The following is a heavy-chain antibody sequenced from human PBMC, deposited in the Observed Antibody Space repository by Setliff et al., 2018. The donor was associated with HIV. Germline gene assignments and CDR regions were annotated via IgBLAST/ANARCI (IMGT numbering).Heavy chain of an antibody. D-gene: IGHD4-17*01. CDR3: ARGTTLNVVPDAFDI. CDR2: IYHAGNT. CDR1: GYSISSGYY. V-gene: IGHV4-38-2*02. Sequence: SETLSLTCTVPGYSISSGYYWAWIRQPPGKGLEWIGDIYHAGNTYYNPPLKSRVTISVDTSKNQTSLRLNFLTAADAAVYYCARGTTLNVVPDAFDIWGQGTMVTVSS. J-gene: IGHJ3*02.